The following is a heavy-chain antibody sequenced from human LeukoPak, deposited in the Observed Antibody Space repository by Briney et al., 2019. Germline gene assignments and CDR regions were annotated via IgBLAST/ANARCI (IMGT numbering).Heavy chain of an antibody. CDR2: IYYSGST. CDR3: ARLVPAADDAFDL. D-gene: IGHD2-2*01. V-gene: IGHV4-39*01. J-gene: IGHJ3*01. Sequence: SETLSLTCTVSGGSISSSSYYWGWIRQPPGKGLEWIGSIYYSGSTYYNPSLKSRFTISVDTSKSQFSLKLSSVTAADTAVYYCARLVPAADDAFDLWGQGTMVTVSS. CDR1: GGSISSSSYY.